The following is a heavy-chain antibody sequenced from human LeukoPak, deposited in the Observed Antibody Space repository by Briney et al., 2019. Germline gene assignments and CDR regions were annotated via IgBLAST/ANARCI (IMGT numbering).Heavy chain of an antibody. CDR1: GYTFITYG. CDR2: MNPNSGNT. V-gene: IGHV1-18*01. Sequence: ASVKVSCKASGYTFITYGITWVRQAPGQGLEWMGWMNPNSGNTGYAQKLQGRVTMTTDTSTSAAYMELRSLRSDDAAVYYCARDTRARVAIYYYYGMDVWGQGTTVTVSS. D-gene: IGHD2-15*01. CDR3: ARDTRARVAIYYYYGMDV. J-gene: IGHJ6*02.